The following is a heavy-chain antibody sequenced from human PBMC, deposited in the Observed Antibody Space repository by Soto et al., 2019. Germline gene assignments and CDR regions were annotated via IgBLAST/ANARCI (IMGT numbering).Heavy chain of an antibody. D-gene: IGHD1-1*01. CDR3: AKDQALEASHGID. V-gene: IGHV3-30*18. Sequence: QVQLVESGGGVVQPGRSLRLSCAASGFTFNNYGIHWVRQAPGKGLEWVAAISNDGSDKYYGDSVKGRLAISRDNSRNTVYLQMNSLRTEDTAMYYCAKDQALEASHGIDWGQGTMVTVSS. CDR1: GFTFNNYG. CDR2: ISNDGSDK. J-gene: IGHJ3*01.